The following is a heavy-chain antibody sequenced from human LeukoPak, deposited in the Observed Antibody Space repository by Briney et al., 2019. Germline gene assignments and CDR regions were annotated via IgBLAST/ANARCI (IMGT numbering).Heavy chain of an antibody. J-gene: IGHJ5*02. D-gene: IGHD2-2*01. CDR3: ARGGQYCSTISCYAYNWFDP. Sequence: GGFLRLSCAASGFIFSDYAMLWVRQAPGKGLEWMAVISDDGSNEHYADSVKGRFTIPRDNLKNTLYLQMNILRAEDTAVYYCARGGQYCSTISCYAYNWFDPWGQGTLVTVSS. CDR2: ISDDGSNE. V-gene: IGHV3-30-3*01. CDR1: GFIFSDYA.